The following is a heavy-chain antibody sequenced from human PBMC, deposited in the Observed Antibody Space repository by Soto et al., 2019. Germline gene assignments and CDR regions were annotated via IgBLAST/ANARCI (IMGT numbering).Heavy chain of an antibody. CDR1: GDSISSYY. Sequence: QVQLQESGPGLVKPSETLSLTCTVSGDSISSYYWSWIRQPPGKGLEWIGYIYYTGSTNYNPSLRSRVTISPDTSKNHFSLKLTSMTAADPAVYYCASGRHDPLGTSDAFVISGQGPIVTVSS. J-gene: IGHJ3*02. V-gene: IGHV4-59*01. D-gene: IGHD7-27*01. CDR3: ASGRHDPLGTSDAFVI. CDR2: IYYTGST.